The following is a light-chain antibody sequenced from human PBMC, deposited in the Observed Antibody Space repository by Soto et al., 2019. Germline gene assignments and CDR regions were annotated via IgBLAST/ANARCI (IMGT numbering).Light chain of an antibody. CDR1: QDIRND. J-gene: IGKJ1*01. CDR2: AGS. V-gene: IGKV1-17*01. Sequence: DIQMTQSPSSLSASVGDRVTITCRASQDIRNDLGGYQQKPGKAPKRLIYAGSSSRRGVRSRFSGSGSGTEFTLAICSMQPEDYASYYCLQHNDYPPPFGQGPKVEI. CDR3: LQHNDYPPP.